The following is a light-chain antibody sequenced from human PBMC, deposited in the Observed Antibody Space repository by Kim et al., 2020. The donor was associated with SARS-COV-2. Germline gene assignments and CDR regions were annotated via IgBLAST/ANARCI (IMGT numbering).Light chain of an antibody. CDR2: GAS. V-gene: IGKV3-15*01. CDR1: QSVSSN. J-gene: IGKJ5*01. CDR3: QQFDNWPLT. Sequence: VSPGERATLSCRASQSVSSNLAWYQQKPGQAPRLLIYGASTRATGIPARFSGRGSGTEFILTISSLQSEDFAVYYCQQFDNWPLTFGQGTRLEIK.